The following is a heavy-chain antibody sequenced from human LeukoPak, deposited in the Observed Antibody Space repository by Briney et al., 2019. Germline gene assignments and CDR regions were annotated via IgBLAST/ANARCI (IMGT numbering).Heavy chain of an antibody. J-gene: IGHJ6*02. D-gene: IGHD3-10*01. Sequence: PGRSLRLSCAASGFIFSNYGMHWVRQAPGKGLEWVAVIWDDGSNKVYADSVKGRFTISRDNSKNTLYLQMNSLRAGDTAVYYCANPSSDYSYYYAMDVWGQGTTVTVSS. CDR3: ANPSSDYSYYYAMDV. CDR2: IWDDGSNK. V-gene: IGHV3-33*06. CDR1: GFIFSNYG.